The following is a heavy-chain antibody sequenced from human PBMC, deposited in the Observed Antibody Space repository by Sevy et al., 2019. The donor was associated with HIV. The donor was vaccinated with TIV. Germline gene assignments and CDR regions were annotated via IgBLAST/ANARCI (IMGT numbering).Heavy chain of an antibody. J-gene: IGHJ4*02. Sequence: GGSLRLSCAASGFTFSDYYMSWIRQAPGRGLEWVSSISSRSSHIKYADSMQGRFTISRDNAKNSLYLQMNSLRAEDTAVYYYARDRNNYGTGYFEYWGQGTLVTVSS. CDR3: ARDRNNYGTGYFEY. CDR1: GFTFSDYY. CDR2: ISSRSSHI. V-gene: IGHV3-11*06. D-gene: IGHD5-18*01.